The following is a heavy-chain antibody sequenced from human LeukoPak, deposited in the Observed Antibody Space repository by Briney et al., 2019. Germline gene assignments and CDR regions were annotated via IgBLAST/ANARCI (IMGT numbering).Heavy chain of an antibody. CDR2: IYYSGST. D-gene: IGHD1-1*01. J-gene: IGHJ4*02. V-gene: IGHV4-39*07. CDR3: ARDRGTWNDDGFDY. CDR1: GGSISNSSYY. Sequence: SETLSLTCTVSGGSISNSSYYWGWIRQPPGKGLEWIGSIYYSGSTHYNPSLKSRVTISVDTSKNQFSLKLSSVTAADTAVYYCARDRGTWNDDGFDYWGQGTLVTVSS.